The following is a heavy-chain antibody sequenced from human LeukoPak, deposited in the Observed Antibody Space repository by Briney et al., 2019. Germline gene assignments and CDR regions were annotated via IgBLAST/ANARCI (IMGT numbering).Heavy chain of an antibody. D-gene: IGHD6-19*01. CDR2: FSGTSST. Sequence: GGSLRLSCAASGFTLSSYAMSWVRQAPGKGLEWVSTFSGTSSTSYADAVKGRVTISRDNSKNTLYLQLNSLRAEDTAVYYCAKLKQWQPQRYFFEYWGQGALVTVAS. CDR3: AKLKQWQPQRYFFEY. J-gene: IGHJ4*02. CDR1: GFTLSSYA. V-gene: IGHV3-23*01.